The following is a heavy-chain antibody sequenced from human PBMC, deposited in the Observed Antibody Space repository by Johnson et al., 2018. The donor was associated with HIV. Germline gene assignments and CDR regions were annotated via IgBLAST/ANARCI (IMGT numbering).Heavy chain of an antibody. V-gene: IGHV3-30*03. CDR3: ARGYDYDSSGSDDALDI. Sequence: QVQLVESGGGVVQPGRSPRLSCTASGFTFSTYAMHWVRRAPGKGLEWVAVISYDGDNEYYADSVKGRFTISIVNSKNTRYLQMNSLRAEDTAVYYWARGYDYDSSGSDDALDIWGQGTMVTVSS. CDR1: GFTFSTYA. J-gene: IGHJ3*02. CDR2: ISYDGDNE. D-gene: IGHD3-22*01.